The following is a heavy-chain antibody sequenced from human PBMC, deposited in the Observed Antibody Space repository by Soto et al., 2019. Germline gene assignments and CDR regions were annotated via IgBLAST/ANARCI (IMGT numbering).Heavy chain of an antibody. CDR3: ARPIQYYFDTSAQADWVDP. CDR2: IIPIFSTP. Sequence: ASVKVSCKTSGGTFGSYAISWVRQAPGQGLEWMGGIIPIFSTPNYAQKFQGRVTITADESTSTAYMELSSLRSEDTAVYYCARPIQYYFDTSAQADWVDPWGHGPLCTVSS. D-gene: IGHD3-22*01. V-gene: IGHV1-69*13. CDR1: GGTFGSYA. J-gene: IGHJ5*02.